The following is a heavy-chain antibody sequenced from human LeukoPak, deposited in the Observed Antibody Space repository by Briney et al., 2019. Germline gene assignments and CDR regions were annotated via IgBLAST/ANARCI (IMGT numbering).Heavy chain of an antibody. Sequence: ASVKVSCKASGYTFTGYYLHWVRQAPGQGLEWKGWINPNSGGTNYAQKFQGRVTMTRDTSISTAYMELSRLRSDDTATYYCARDASNWSAFDSWGQGTLVIVSS. V-gene: IGHV1-2*02. J-gene: IGHJ5*01. CDR1: GYTFTGYY. CDR3: ARDASNWSAFDS. CDR2: INPNSGGT. D-gene: IGHD1-20*01.